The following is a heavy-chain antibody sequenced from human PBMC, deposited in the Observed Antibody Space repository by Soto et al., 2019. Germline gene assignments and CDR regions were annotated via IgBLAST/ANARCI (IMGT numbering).Heavy chain of an antibody. CDR1: GFTLRSYW. Sequence: GGALGRSGTASGFTLRSYWMRWVRQAPAKGLEGVATINTEGSGKYDVDSVKGPFTVSRDNDESSLYLEMNRLRAEDTAVYDCASQFSKSTKYWGQGTLVTVSS. CDR3: ASQFSKSTKY. J-gene: IGHJ4*02. CDR2: INTEGSGK. V-gene: IGHV3-7*01.